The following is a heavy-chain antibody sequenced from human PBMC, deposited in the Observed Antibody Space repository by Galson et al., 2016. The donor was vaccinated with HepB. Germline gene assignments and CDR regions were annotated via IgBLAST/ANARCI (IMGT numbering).Heavy chain of an antibody. D-gene: IGHD5-18*01. Sequence: SLRLSCAGSGFTFSNAWMSWVRQAPGKGLEWVGRIKTKSDGGATDYAAPVEDRFTISRDDSQDTLYLQMNSLTTDDTAVYYCATGKGYLYDFWGQGTLVTVSS. V-gene: IGHV3-15*01. CDR3: ATGKGYLYDF. J-gene: IGHJ4*02. CDR1: GFTFSNAW. CDR2: IKTKSDGGAT.